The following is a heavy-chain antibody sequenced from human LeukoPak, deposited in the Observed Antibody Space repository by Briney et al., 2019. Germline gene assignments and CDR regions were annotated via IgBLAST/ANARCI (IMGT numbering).Heavy chain of an antibody. CDR1: GGTSSSTT. CDR2: ITPIFRTP. CDR3: ARGWLAETTVVTPYNY. Sequence: GASVKVSCKASGGTSSSTTINWVRQAPGQGLEWMGGITPIFRTPNYAQKFQGRVTITAVESMSTAYMELSSLRSEDTAVYYCARGWLAETTVVTPYNYWGLGTLVTVSS. D-gene: IGHD2-21*02. V-gene: IGHV1-69*13. J-gene: IGHJ4*02.